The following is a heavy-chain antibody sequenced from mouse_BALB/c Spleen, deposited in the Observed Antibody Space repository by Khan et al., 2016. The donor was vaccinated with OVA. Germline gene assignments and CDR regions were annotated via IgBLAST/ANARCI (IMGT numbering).Heavy chain of an antibody. J-gene: IGHJ2*01. CDR1: GYSITSDYA. Sequence: EAQLQESGPGLVKPSQSLSLTCTVTGYSITSDYAWNWIRQFPGNKLEWMGYISYSGSTSYNPSLKSRISITRDTSKNQFFLQLNSVTTEDTATYYCARTARIKYWGQGTTLTVSS. D-gene: IGHD1-2*01. CDR2: ISYSGST. CDR3: ARTARIKY. V-gene: IGHV3-2*02.